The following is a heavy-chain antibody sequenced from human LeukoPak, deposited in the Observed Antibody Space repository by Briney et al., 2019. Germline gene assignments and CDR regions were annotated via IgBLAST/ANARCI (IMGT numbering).Heavy chain of an antibody. Sequence: PGGSLRLSCAASGFTFSSYAMSWVRQAPGKGLEWVSAISGSGGSTYYADSVKGRFTISRDNSKNTLCLQMNSLRAEDTAVYYCARILWFRGRTFDYWGQGTLGTVSS. V-gene: IGHV3-23*01. D-gene: IGHD3-10*01. CDR3: ARILWFRGRTFDY. CDR2: ISGSGGST. CDR1: GFTFSSYA. J-gene: IGHJ4*02.